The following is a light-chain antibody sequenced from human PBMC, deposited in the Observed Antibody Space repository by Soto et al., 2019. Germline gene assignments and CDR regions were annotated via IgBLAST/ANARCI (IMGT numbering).Light chain of an antibody. CDR3: GTWDSSLSAVV. V-gene: IGLV1-51*01. J-gene: IGLJ2*01. CDR2: DNN. CDR1: SSNIGNSY. Sequence: QSVLTQPPSVSAAPGQKVTISCSGSSSNIGNSYVSWYQQLPGTAPKLLIYDNNQRPSGIPDRFSSSKSGTSATLGITGLQTGDEADYYCGTWDSSLSAVVFGGGTKLTVL.